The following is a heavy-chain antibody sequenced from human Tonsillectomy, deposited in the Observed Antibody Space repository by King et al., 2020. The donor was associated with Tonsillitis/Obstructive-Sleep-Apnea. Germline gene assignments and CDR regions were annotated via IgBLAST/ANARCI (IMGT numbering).Heavy chain of an antibody. Sequence: VQLQQWGAGLLKPSETLSLTCTVYVGSFNGYYWNWIRQPPGKGLEWIGEINHSGSANYNPSLKSRVTISVDTSKNQCSLRLSSVTAADTAVYYCARVLPRTSGGIDYWGRGTLVTVSS. V-gene: IGHV4-34*01. CDR1: VGSFNGYY. CDR2: INHSGSA. J-gene: IGHJ4*02. CDR3: ARVLPRTSGGIDY. D-gene: IGHD2-8*02.